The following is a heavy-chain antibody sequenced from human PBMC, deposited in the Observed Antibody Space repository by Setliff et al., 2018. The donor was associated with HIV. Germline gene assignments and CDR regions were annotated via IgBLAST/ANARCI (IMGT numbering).Heavy chain of an antibody. CDR1: GFSISSGYY. D-gene: IGHD6-19*01. J-gene: IGHJ4*02. CDR2: VYFTGHT. V-gene: IGHV4-59*01. Sequence: PSETLSLTCTVSGFSISSGYYWSWIRQSPGKGLEWIGYVYFTGHTNFNPSLKSRVTMSIDTPQNQFSLTLTSVTAADTAIYYCARATTKQWRPSPFDNWGQGTLVTVSS. CDR3: ARATTKQWRPSPFDN.